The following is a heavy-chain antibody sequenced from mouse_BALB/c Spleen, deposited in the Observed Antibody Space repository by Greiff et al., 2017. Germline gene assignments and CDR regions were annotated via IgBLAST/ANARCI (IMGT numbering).Heavy chain of an antibody. CDR2: IDPENGNT. D-gene: IGHD2-10*01. Sequence: VQLQQSGAELVRPGALVKLSCKASGFNIKDYYMHWVKQRPEQGLEWIGWIDPENGNTIYDPKFQGKASITADTSSNTAYLQLSSLTSEDTAVYYCARGAYYGNPYYFDYWGQGTTLTVSS. CDR1: GFNIKDYY. CDR3: ARGAYYGNPYYFDY. V-gene: IGHV14-1*02. J-gene: IGHJ2*01.